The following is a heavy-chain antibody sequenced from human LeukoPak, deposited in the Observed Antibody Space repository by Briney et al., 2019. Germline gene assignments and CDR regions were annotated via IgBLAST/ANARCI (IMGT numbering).Heavy chain of an antibody. D-gene: IGHD1-14*01. V-gene: IGHV3-74*01. Sequence: GGSLRLSCAASGFDFSSNWMHWVRHAPGQGLVWVSRIKGDGISTNYADSVKGRFTISRDIAKNTLYLQMNSLRAEDTGVYYCAKNHYWSIDYWGRGTLVTVSS. CDR3: AKNHYWSIDY. CDR2: IKGDGIST. J-gene: IGHJ4*02. CDR1: GFDFSSNW.